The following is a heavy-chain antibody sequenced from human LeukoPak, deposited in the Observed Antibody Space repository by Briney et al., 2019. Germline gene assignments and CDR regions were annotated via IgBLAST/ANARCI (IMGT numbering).Heavy chain of an antibody. CDR3: AREARYYYDSSGYLDY. CDR2: INPSGGST. V-gene: IGHV1-46*01. J-gene: IGHJ4*02. CDR1: GYTFTSYY. Sequence: ASVKVSCKASGYTFTSYYMHWVRQAPGQGLAWMGIINPSGGSTSYAQKFQGRVTMTRDTSTSTVYMELRSLRSEDTAVYSCAREARYYYDSSGYLDYWGQGTLVTVSS. D-gene: IGHD3-22*01.